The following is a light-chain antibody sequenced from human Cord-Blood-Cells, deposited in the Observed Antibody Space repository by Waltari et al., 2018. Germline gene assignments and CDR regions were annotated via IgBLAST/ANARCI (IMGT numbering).Light chain of an antibody. CDR2: DVS. V-gene: IGLV2-14*03. CDR3: SSYTSSSTWV. J-gene: IGLJ3*02. CDR1: SSDVGGYNY. Sequence: QSALTQPASVSGSPGQSITISCTGTSSDVGGYNYVSWYQQHPGKAPKLMIYDVSNRPSGGSNRFSGSNSGNTASLTISGLQAEDEADYYCSSYTSSSTWVFGGGTKLTVL.